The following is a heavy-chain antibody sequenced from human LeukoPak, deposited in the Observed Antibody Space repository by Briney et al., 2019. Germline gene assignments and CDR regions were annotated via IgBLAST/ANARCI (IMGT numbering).Heavy chain of an antibody. CDR2: IYYSGTT. J-gene: IGHJ5*02. D-gene: IGHD3-10*01. Sequence: SETLSLTCTVPGGSINSSSYYWGWIRQPPGKGLEWIGYIYYSGTTNYNPSLKSRVTISVDTSKNQFSLNLSSVTAADTAVYYCARNSITRGWLDPWGQGTLVTVSS. CDR1: GGSINSSSYY. CDR3: ARNSITRGWLDP. V-gene: IGHV4-61*05.